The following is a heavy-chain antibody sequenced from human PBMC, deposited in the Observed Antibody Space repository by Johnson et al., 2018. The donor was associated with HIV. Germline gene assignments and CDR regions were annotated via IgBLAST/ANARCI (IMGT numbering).Heavy chain of an antibody. V-gene: IGHV3-30*02. Sequence: QMQLVESGGGVVQPGGSLRLSCAASGFTISSNYMSWVRQAPGKGLEWVAFIRYDTTTEYYGDSVKGRFTISRDNAKNSLYLQLNSLRDEDTALYFCAKQQYCTKGVVCPLDSWGQGTMVIVSS. CDR1: GFTISSNY. D-gene: IGHD2-8*01. J-gene: IGHJ3*02. CDR2: IRYDTTTE. CDR3: AKQQYCTKGVVCPLDS.